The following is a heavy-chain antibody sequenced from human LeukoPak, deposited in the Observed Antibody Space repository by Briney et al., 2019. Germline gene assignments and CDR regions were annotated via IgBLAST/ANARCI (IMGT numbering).Heavy chain of an antibody. D-gene: IGHD6-19*01. V-gene: IGHV4-61*02. J-gene: IGHJ4*02. CDR1: GGSISSGSYY. CDR2: IYTSGST. Sequence: SQTLSLTCTVSGGSISSGSYYWSWIRQPAGKGLEWIGRIYTSGSTNYNPSRKSRVTIPVDTSKNQFSLKLSSVTAADTAVYYCARGPDEQWLVPFDYWGQGTLVTVSS. CDR3: ARGPDEQWLVPFDY.